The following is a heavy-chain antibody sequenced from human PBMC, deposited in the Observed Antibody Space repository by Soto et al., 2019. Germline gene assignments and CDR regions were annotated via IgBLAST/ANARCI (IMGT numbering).Heavy chain of an antibody. D-gene: IGHD3-22*01. J-gene: IGHJ4*02. CDR3: AKFDSITMIVVAPDY. V-gene: IGHV3-30*18. Sequence: GGSLRLSCAASGFTFSSYGMHWVRQAPGKGLEWVAVISYDGSNKYYADSVKGRFTISRDNSKNTLYLQMNSLRAEDTAVYYCAKFDSITMIVVAPDYWGQGTLVTVSS. CDR2: ISYDGSNK. CDR1: GFTFSSYG.